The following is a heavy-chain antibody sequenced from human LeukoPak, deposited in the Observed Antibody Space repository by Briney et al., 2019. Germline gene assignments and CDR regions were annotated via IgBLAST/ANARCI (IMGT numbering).Heavy chain of an antibody. CDR2: IYYSGST. D-gene: IGHD5-24*01. V-gene: IGHV4-39*07. CDR1: GGSISSSSYY. J-gene: IGHJ3*02. Sequence: PSETLSLTCTVSGGSISSSSYYWGWIRQPPGKGLEWIGSIYYSGSTYYNPSLKSRVTISVDTSKNQFSLKLSSVTAADTAVYYCARDYGVATMEAGAFDIWGQGTMVTVSS. CDR3: ARDYGVATMEAGAFDI.